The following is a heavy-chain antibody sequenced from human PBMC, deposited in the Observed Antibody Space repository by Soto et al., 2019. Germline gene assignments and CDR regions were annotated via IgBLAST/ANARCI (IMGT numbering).Heavy chain of an antibody. D-gene: IGHD3-22*01. CDR3: ARDQLYYNDISGRPLNAFDV. CDR2: IGIGSSTK. Sequence: GGSLRLSCAASGFTFRNYGMNWVRQAPGKGLEWVSYIGIGSSTKYYADSVKGRSTISRDNAKNSLYLQMNSLRAEDTAVYYYARDQLYYNDISGRPLNAFDVWGHGTMVTVSS. J-gene: IGHJ3*01. V-gene: IGHV3-48*01. CDR1: GFTFRNYG.